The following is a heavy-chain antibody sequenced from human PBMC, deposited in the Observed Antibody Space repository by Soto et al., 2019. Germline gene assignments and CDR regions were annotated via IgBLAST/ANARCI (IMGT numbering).Heavy chain of an antibody. CDR3: ASTPYYYYGMDV. Sequence: QVQLVESGGGVVQPGRSLRLSCAASGFTFSSYAMHWVRQAPGKGLEWVAVISYDGSNKYYADSVKSRFTISRDNSKNTLYLQMNSLRAEDTAVYYCASTPYYYYGMDVWGQGTTVTVSS. J-gene: IGHJ6*02. V-gene: IGHV3-30-3*01. CDR2: ISYDGSNK. CDR1: GFTFSSYA.